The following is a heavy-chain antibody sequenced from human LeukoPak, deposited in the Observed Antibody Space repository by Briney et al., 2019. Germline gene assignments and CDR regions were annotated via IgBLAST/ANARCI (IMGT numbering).Heavy chain of an antibody. D-gene: IGHD7-27*01. Sequence: GGSLRLSCAASGFTFSSYSMNWVRQAPGKGLEWVAGISDSGGYTYYADSVKGRFTISRDNAKNSLYLQMNSLRAEDTAVYYCARDLNWETYWGQGTLVSVPS. J-gene: IGHJ4*02. CDR1: GFTFSSYS. CDR3: ARDLNWETY. CDR2: ISDSGGYT. V-gene: IGHV3-21*01.